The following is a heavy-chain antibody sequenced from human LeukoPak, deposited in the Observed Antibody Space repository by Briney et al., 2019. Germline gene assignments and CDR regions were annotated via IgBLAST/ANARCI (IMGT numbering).Heavy chain of an antibody. Sequence: ASVKVSCTASRGTFSSYAISWVRQAPGQGLEWMGGIIPILGIANYAQKFQGRVTITADKSTGTAYMELSSLRSEDTAVYYCARSLGAGNGELLSLSYYYYYMDVWGKGTTVTVSS. D-gene: IGHD3-10*01. CDR2: IIPILGIA. V-gene: IGHV1-69*10. J-gene: IGHJ6*03. CDR3: ARSLGAGNGELLSLSYYYYYMDV. CDR1: RGTFSSYA.